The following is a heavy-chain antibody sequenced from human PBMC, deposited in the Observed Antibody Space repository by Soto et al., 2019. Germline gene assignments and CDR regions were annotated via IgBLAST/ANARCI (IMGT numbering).Heavy chain of an antibody. CDR1: GGSISSGGYY. V-gene: IGHV4-31*03. Sequence: QVQLQESGPGLVKPSQTLSLTCTVSGGSISSGGYYWSWIRQHPGKGLEWIGYIYYSGSTYYNPSLKSRVTXXVXTXTNQFSLTLSSVTAADTAVYYCARGGIAAAGNWFDPWGQGTLVTVSS. CDR3: ARGGIAAAGNWFDP. D-gene: IGHD6-13*01. J-gene: IGHJ5*02. CDR2: IYYSGST.